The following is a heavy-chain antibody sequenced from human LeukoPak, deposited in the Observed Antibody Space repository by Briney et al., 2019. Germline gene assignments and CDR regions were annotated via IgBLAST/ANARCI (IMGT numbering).Heavy chain of an antibody. CDR1: GFTFSSYG. J-gene: IGHJ4*02. D-gene: IGHD4-17*01. Sequence: GRSLRLSCAASGFTFSSYGMHWVRQAPGKGLEWVAVISYDGSNKYYADSVKGRFTISRDNSKNTLYLQMNSLRAEDTAVYYCAKDGQYGDFDYWGQGTLVTVSS. V-gene: IGHV3-30*18. CDR2: ISYDGSNK. CDR3: AKDGQYGDFDY.